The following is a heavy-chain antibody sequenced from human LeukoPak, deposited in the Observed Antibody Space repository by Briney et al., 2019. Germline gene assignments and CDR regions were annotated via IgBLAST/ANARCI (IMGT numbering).Heavy chain of an antibody. CDR1: GYTFTSYD. V-gene: IGHV1-2*06. CDR3: ALSWDQQFDP. J-gene: IGHJ5*02. CDR2: INPNSGGT. D-gene: IGHD2-2*01. Sequence: ASVKVSCKASGYTFTSYDINWVRQATGQGLEWMGRINPNSGGTNYAQKFQGRVTMTRDTSISTAYMELSRLRSDDTAVYYCALSWDQQFDPWGQGTLVTVSS.